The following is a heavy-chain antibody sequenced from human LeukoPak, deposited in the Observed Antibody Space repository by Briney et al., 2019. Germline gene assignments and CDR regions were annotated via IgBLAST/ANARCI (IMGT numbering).Heavy chain of an antibody. CDR2: IDPSDSHT. Sequence: HGESLKISCKGSGYSFTSYWISWVRQMPGKGLEWMGRIDPSDSHTNYSPSFQGHVTISADKSISTAYLQWSSLKASDTAMYYCARRAAAGTWLLYYGMDVWGKGTTVTVSS. CDR1: GYSFTSYW. CDR3: ARRAAAGTWLLYYGMDV. V-gene: IGHV5-10-1*01. J-gene: IGHJ6*04. D-gene: IGHD6-13*01.